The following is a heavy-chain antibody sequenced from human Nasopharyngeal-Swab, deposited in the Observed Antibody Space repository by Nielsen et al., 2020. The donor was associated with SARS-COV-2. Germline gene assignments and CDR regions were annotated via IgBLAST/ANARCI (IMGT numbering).Heavy chain of an antibody. CDR3: ASLGYCSGGSCYSDY. CDR2: IDPSDSYT. Sequence: VRQMPGKGLEWMGGIDPSDSYTNYSPSFQGHVTISADKSISTAYLQWSSLKASDTAMYYCASLGYCSGGSCYSDYRGQGTLVTVSS. D-gene: IGHD2-15*01. V-gene: IGHV5-10-1*01. J-gene: IGHJ4*02.